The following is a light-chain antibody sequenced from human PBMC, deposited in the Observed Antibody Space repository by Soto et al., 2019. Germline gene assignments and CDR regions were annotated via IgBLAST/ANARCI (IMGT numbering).Light chain of an antibody. V-gene: IGKV3-20*01. J-gene: IGKJ2*01. CDR2: DAS. CDR1: QSVSGY. Sequence: EIVLTQSPGTLSLYPGERATLSCRASQSVSGYLAWYQQKPGQAPRLLIYDASNRATGIPARFSGSGSGTDFTLTISRLEPEDFAVYYCQQYGSSPYTFGQGTKVDIK. CDR3: QQYGSSPYT.